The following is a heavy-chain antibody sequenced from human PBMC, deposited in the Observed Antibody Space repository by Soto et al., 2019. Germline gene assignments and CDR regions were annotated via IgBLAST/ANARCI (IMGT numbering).Heavy chain of an antibody. CDR2: ISWNSGSI. V-gene: IGHV3-9*01. CDR1: GFTFDDYA. J-gene: IGHJ6*02. Sequence: GGSLRLSCAASGFTFDDYAMHWVRQAPGKGLEWVSGISWNSGSIGYADSVKGRFTISRDNAKNSLYLQMNSLRAEDTALYYCAKSIRYSSSWDYYYGMDVWGQGTTVTVSS. D-gene: IGHD6-13*01. CDR3: AKSIRYSSSWDYYYGMDV.